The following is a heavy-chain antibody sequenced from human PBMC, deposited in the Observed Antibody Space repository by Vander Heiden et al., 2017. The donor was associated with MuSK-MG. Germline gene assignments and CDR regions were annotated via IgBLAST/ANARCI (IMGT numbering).Heavy chain of an antibody. CDR3: ARGSGGHDGFNI. CDR2: IKQEGREK. Sequence: EVQVVESGGGLVQPGGSLRLSCAASGFTFRNYWMSWVRQAPGKGLEWVANIKQEGREKYYVDSVKGRFTIARDNAKNSLFLQMNSLRADDTAVYYCARGSGGHDGFNIWGQGTMVTVSS. CDR1: GFTFRNYW. D-gene: IGHD3-3*01. J-gene: IGHJ3*02. V-gene: IGHV3-7*01.